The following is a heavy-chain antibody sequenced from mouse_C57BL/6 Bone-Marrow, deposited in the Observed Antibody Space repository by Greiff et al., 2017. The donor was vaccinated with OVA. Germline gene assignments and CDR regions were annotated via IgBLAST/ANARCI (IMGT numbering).Heavy chain of an antibody. CDR1: GYSITSGYY. V-gene: IGHV3-6*01. CDR2: ISYDGSN. J-gene: IGHJ3*01. CDR3: ARGLYDGSPFAY. D-gene: IGHD2-3*01. Sequence: ESGPGLVKPSQSLSLTCSVTGYSITSGYYWNWIRQFPGNKLEWMGYISYDGSNNYNPSLKNRISITRDTSKNQFFLKLNSVTTEDTATYYCARGLYDGSPFAYWGQGTLVTVSA.